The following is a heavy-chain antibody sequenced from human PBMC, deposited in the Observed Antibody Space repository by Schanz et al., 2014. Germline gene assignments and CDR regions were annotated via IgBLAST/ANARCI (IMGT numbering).Heavy chain of an antibody. Sequence: QVQAVQSGAEVKKPGASVKVSCKASGYTFTDYGVIWVRQAPGQGLEWMGRIIPILGIPNYAQKFQGRVTFTADKSTSTAYMELSSLKAEDTAVYYCARGPLGTSPWGQGTLVTVSS. J-gene: IGHJ5*02. CDR3: ARGPLGTSP. V-gene: IGHV1-69*04. CDR2: IIPILGIP. D-gene: IGHD5-12*01. CDR1: GYTFTDYG.